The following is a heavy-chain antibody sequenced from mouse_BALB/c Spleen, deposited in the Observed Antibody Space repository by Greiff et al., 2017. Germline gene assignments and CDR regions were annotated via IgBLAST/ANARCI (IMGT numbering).Heavy chain of an antibody. CDR1: GFSLTSYD. Sequence: VQGVESGPGLVAPSQSLSITCTVSGFSLTSYDISWIRQPPGKGLEWLGVIWTGGGTNYNSAFMSRLSISKDNSKSQVFLKMNSLQTDDTAIYYCVRDLTFAYWGQGTLVTVSA. V-gene: IGHV2-9-2*01. CDR3: VRDLTFAY. J-gene: IGHJ3*01. CDR2: IWTGGGT.